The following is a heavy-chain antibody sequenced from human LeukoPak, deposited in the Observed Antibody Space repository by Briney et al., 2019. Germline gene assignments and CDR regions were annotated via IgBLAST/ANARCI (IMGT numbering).Heavy chain of an antibody. Sequence: PGGSLRLSCAASGFTVSSNYMSWVRQAPGKGLEWVSVIYSGGSTYYADSVKGRFTISRDNSKNTLYLQMNSLRAEDTAVYYCARADVDIVATTYYFDYWGQGTLVTVSS. CDR3: ARADVDIVATTYYFDY. CDR1: GFTVSSNY. J-gene: IGHJ4*02. V-gene: IGHV3-53*01. D-gene: IGHD5-12*01. CDR2: IYSGGST.